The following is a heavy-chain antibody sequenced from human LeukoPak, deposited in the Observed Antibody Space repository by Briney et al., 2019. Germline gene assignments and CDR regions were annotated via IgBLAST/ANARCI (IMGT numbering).Heavy chain of an antibody. CDR2: IHYSGST. V-gene: IGHV4-39*01. CDR1: GGSIGSRHY. J-gene: IGHJ6*03. Sequence: PSETLSLTCTVSGGSIGSRHYWGWIRQPPGKGLEWIGSIHYSGSTDYNPSLKSRVTISVDTSKNQFSLRLSSVTAADTAVYYYARHQTGTSNYHYYYMDVWGKGTTVTVSS. D-gene: IGHD1-7*01. CDR3: ARHQTGTSNYHYYYMDV.